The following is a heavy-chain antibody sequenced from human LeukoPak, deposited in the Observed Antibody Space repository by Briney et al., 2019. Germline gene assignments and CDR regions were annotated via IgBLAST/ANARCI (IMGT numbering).Heavy chain of an antibody. CDR2: VSYDGSY. CDR3: ATQGRGSSGYYFDH. V-gene: IGHV3-30*04. J-gene: IGHJ4*02. Sequence: GRSPRLSCAASGFTFSSYVMHWVRQAPGKGLEWVAVVSYDGSYKNADSVKGRVTISRDNSRNTLYLQMNSLRAEDSAVYYCATQGRGSSGYYFDHWGQGTLVTVSS. D-gene: IGHD3-22*01. CDR1: GFTFSSYV.